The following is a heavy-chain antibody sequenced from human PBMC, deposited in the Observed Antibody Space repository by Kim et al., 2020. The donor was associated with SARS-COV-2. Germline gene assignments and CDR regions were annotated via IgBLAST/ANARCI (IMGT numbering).Heavy chain of an antibody. CDR1: GFTFSSYW. CDR3: ARVNYDILTGYYKDYYYMDA. V-gene: IGHV3-7*01. J-gene: IGHJ6*03. D-gene: IGHD3-9*01. CDR2: IKQGGSAK. Sequence: GGSLRLSCAASGFTFSSYWMSWVRQAPGKGLEWVANIKQGGSAKYYVDSVKGRFTISRDDAKNSLYLQMNSLRAEDTAVYYCARVNYDILTGYYKDYYYMDAWGKGTPATVSS.